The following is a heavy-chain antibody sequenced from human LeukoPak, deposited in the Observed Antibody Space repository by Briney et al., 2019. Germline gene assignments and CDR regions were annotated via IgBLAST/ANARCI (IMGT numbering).Heavy chain of an antibody. D-gene: IGHD2-15*01. V-gene: IGHV3-23*01. CDR1: GFTFSNYA. CDR3: AKNGDRGAYCTGGTCYPYFYYYMDV. Sequence: GGSLRLSCAASGFTFSNYAMNWVRQAPGKGLEWVSTITSGENTYYADSVKGRFTISRDNSKNTLYLQMNSLRAEDTAIYYCAKNGDRGAYCTGGTCYPYFYYYMDVWGKGTTVTI. J-gene: IGHJ6*03. CDR2: ITSGENT.